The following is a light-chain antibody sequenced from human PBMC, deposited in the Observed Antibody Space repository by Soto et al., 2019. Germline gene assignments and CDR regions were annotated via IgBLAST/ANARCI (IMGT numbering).Light chain of an antibody. Sequence: QSVLTQPPSVSGAPGQRVTISCTGSSSNIGAGYDVHWYQPLPGTAPKLLIYGNSNRPSGVPYRFYGSKSGTSASLAITGLQAEDEDDYYCQSYDSSLSGNVVFGGGTKLTVL. J-gene: IGLJ2*01. CDR2: GNS. CDR1: SSNIGAGYD. CDR3: QSYDSSLSGNVV. V-gene: IGLV1-40*01.